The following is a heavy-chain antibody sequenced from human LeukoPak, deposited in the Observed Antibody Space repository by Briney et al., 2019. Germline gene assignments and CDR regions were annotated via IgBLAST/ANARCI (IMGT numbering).Heavy chain of an antibody. CDR1: GFTFDDYA. CDR3: AKDCCSSSWYTPNFDY. J-gene: IGHJ4*02. V-gene: IGHV3-9*01. D-gene: IGHD6-13*01. Sequence: GGSLRLSCAASGFTFDDYAMHWVRQAPGKGREWAPGISWNGGSIGYADSVKGRFTISRDNAKNSLYLQMNSLRAEDTASYYCAKDCCSSSWYTPNFDYWGQGTLVTVSS. CDR2: ISWNGGSI.